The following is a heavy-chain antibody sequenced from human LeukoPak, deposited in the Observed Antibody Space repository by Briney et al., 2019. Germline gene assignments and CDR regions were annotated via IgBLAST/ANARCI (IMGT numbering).Heavy chain of an antibody. CDR2: INPNSGDT. CDR3: ARVSRHYSVLGAFDI. J-gene: IGHJ3*02. Sequence: ASVKVSCKASGYPFSAYYMHWVRQAPGQGLEWMGWINPNSGDTKYVQNFQGRVIMTRDTSISTAYMELSRLRSDDTAVYYCARVSRHYSVLGAFDIWGQGTMVTVSS. CDR1: GYPFSAYY. D-gene: IGHD2-15*01. V-gene: IGHV1-2*02.